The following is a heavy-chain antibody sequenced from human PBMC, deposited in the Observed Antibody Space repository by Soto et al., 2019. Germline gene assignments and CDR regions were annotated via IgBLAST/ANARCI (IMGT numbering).Heavy chain of an antibody. J-gene: IGHJ4*02. CDR3: ARATATMCFDY. V-gene: IGHV3-33*01. CDR1: GFTFSSYG. Sequence: QVQLVESGGGVVQPGRSLRLSCAASGFTFSSYGMHWVRQAPGKGLEWVAVIWYDGSNKYYADSVKGRFTISRDNSKNPLYLQMNSLRAEDTAVYYCARATATMCFDYWGQGTLVTVSS. D-gene: IGHD6-25*01. CDR2: IWYDGSNK.